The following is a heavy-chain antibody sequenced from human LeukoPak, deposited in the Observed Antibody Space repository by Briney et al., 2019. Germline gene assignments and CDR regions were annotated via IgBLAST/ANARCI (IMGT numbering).Heavy chain of an antibody. CDR1: GYSFTSYW. D-gene: IGHD5-12*01. CDR2: IYPGDSHT. CDR3: ATRTGYSLNYYYFAS. V-gene: IGHV5-51*01. J-gene: IGHJ4*02. Sequence: NTGESLKISCKGSGYSFTSYWIGWVRQMPGKGLEWVGIIYPGDSHTTYSPSFQGQVTISADKSISTAYLQWSSLKASDTAVYYCATRTGYSLNYYYFASWGQGTLVTVSS.